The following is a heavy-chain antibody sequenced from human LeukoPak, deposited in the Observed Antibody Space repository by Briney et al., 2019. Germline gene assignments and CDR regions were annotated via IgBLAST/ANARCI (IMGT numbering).Heavy chain of an antibody. Sequence: GASVKVSCKASGGTFSSYAISWVRQAPGQGLEWMGGVIPIFGTANYAQKFQGRVTITTDESTSTAYMELSNLRSEDTAVYYCARGQALVRGFDYWGQGTLVTVSS. CDR2: VIPIFGTA. V-gene: IGHV1-69*05. CDR1: GGTFSSYA. J-gene: IGHJ4*02. D-gene: IGHD6-6*01. CDR3: ARGQALVRGFDY.